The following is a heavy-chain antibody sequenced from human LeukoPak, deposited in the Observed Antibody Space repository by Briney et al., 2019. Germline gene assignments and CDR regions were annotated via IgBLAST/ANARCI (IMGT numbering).Heavy chain of an antibody. CDR1: GFTVSNNY. J-gene: IGHJ3*02. V-gene: IGHV3-53*01. CDR2: MYSGGST. CDR3: ARGNYASTGPGALDI. D-gene: IGHD3-22*01. Sequence: IQPGGSLSLSCAASGFTVSNNYMSWVRQAPGKGLEWVSVMYSGGSTNYADSVKGRFIISRDDSKNILDLQMNSLKAEDTAVYYCARGNYASTGPGALDIWGQGTMVTVSS.